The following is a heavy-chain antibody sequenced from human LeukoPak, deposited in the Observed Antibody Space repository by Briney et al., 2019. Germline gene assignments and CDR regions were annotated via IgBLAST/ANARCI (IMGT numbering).Heavy chain of an antibody. Sequence: GGSLRLSCAASRFTFSNYGMHWVRQAPGKGLEWVAFIRYDGNDKYSADSVKGRFTISRDNSKNTLYLQMSSLRAEDTAVYYCAKPYPYSGSFFVDYWGQGTLVTVSS. V-gene: IGHV3-30*02. CDR1: RFTFSNYG. D-gene: IGHD1-26*01. CDR3: AKPYPYSGSFFVDY. CDR2: IRYDGNDK. J-gene: IGHJ4*02.